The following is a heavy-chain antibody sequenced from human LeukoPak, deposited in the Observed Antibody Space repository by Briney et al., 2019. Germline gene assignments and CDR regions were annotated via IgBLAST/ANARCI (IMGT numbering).Heavy chain of an antibody. Sequence: ASVKVSCKASGHTFTSYDINWVRQATGQGLEWMGWMNPNSGNTGYAQKFRGRVTITRNTSISTAYMELSSLRSEDTAVYYYARGRADILTGYYGDFDYWGQGTLVTVSS. CDR1: GHTFTSYD. D-gene: IGHD3-9*01. CDR3: ARGRADILTGYYGDFDY. CDR2: MNPNSGNT. J-gene: IGHJ4*02. V-gene: IGHV1-8*03.